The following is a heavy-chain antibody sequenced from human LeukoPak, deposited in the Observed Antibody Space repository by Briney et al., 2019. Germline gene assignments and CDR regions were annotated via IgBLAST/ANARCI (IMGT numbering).Heavy chain of an antibody. CDR2: ISSSSSYI. V-gene: IGHV3-21*01. CDR1: GFTFSSYS. CDR3: ARDLLSLLVPDY. D-gene: IGHD3-10*01. Sequence: PGGSLRLSCAASGFTFSSYSMNWVRQAPGKGLEWVSSISSSSSYIYYADSVKGRFTISRDNAKNLLYLQMNSLRAEDTAVYYCARDLLSLLVPDYWGQGTLVTVSS. J-gene: IGHJ4*02.